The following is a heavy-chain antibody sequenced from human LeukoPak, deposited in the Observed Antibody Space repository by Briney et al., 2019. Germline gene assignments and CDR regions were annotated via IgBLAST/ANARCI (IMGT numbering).Heavy chain of an antibody. J-gene: IGHJ4*02. D-gene: IGHD6-13*01. CDR1: GFTVSSNY. Sequence: PGGSLRLSCAASGFTVSSNYMIWVRQAPGKGLEWVSVIYSGGSTYYADSVKGGFTISRDNSKNTLYLQMNSLRAEDKAVYYCARGSRSWHGLDYWGQGTLVTVSS. V-gene: IGHV3-53*01. CDR3: ARGSRSWHGLDY. CDR2: IYSGGST.